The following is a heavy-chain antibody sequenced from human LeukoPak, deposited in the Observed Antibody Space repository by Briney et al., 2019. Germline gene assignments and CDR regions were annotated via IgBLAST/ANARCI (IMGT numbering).Heavy chain of an antibody. CDR2: IYHSGST. CDR3: AREGAAAGIDY. CDR1: GGSISSGGYY. Sequence: PSQTLSLTCTVSGGSISSGGYYWSWIRQPPGKGLEWIGYIYHSGSTDYNPSLKSRVTISIDTSKNQFSLKLSSVTAADTAVYYCAREGAAAGIDYWGQGTLVTVSS. D-gene: IGHD6-13*01. V-gene: IGHV4-30-2*01. J-gene: IGHJ4*02.